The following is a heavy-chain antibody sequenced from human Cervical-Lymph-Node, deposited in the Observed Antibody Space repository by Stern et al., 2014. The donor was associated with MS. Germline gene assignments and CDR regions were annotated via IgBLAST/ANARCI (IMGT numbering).Heavy chain of an antibody. J-gene: IGHJ4*02. CDR1: GYTFPSYA. V-gene: IGHV7-4-1*02. CDR3: ARDRPDYDFWSGYSTHFDY. D-gene: IGHD3-3*01. CDR2: INTNPGNP. Sequence: VQLVESGSELKKPGASVKVSCKASGYTFPSYAMNWVRQAPGQGLEWMGWINTNPGNPTYAQGFTGRFVFSLDTSVSPAYLQISSLKAEDTAVYYCARDRPDYDFWSGYSTHFDYWGQGTLVTVSS.